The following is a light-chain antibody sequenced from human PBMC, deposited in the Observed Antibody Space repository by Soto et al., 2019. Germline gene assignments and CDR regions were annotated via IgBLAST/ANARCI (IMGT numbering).Light chain of an antibody. J-gene: IGLJ1*01. CDR3: QTYDTSLSAYV. CDR1: SSNFGSGYD. V-gene: IGLV1-40*01. CDR2: GNN. Sequence: QSVLAQPPSVSGAPGQRVTISCTGSSSNFGSGYDVQWYQQLPGRAPKFLISGNNDRPSGIPDRFSASQSGTSASLAITGLQAEDEDDYYCQTYDTSLSAYVFGTGTKLTVL.